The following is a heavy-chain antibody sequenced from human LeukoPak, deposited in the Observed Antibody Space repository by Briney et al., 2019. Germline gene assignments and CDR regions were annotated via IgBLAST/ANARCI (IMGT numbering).Heavy chain of an antibody. D-gene: IGHD4-23*01. J-gene: IGHJ4*02. CDR3: ARAYGLRWSPGDY. V-gene: IGHV3-30*03. CDR2: ISYDGSNK. CDR1: GFTFSSYG. Sequence: GRSLRLSCAASGFTFSSYGMHWVRQAPGKGLEWVAVISYDGSNKYYADSVKGRFTISRDNSKNTLYLQMNSLRAEDTAVYYCARAYGLRWSPGDYWGQGTLVTVSS.